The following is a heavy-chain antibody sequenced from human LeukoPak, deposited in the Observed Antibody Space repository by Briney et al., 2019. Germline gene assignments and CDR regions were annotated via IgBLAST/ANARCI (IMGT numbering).Heavy chain of an antibody. Sequence: GSLRISCAAPGSSKYMTWVRQAPGEGLEWVSVIYTSSTYYADSVKGRFTISRHRSGNTMYLQMNSLRVEDTAVYYCATDGDYWGSLDFRGQGTLVTVSS. CDR3: ATDGDYWGSLDF. V-gene: IGHV3-53*04. CDR1: GSSKY. J-gene: IGHJ4*02. D-gene: IGHD7-27*01. CDR2: IYTSST.